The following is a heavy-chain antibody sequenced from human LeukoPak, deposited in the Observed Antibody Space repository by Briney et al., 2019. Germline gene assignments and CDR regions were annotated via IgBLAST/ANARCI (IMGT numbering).Heavy chain of an antibody. V-gene: IGHV1-8*01. CDR1: GYTSTSYD. CDR3: ARGHSSSPLQYDY. Sequence: ASVKVSCKASGYTSTSYDINWVRQATGQGLEWMGWMNPNSGNTGYAQKFQGRVTMTRNTSISTAYMELSSLRSEDTAVYYCARGHSSSPLQYDYWGQGTLVTVSS. J-gene: IGHJ4*02. D-gene: IGHD6-6*01. CDR2: MNPNSGNT.